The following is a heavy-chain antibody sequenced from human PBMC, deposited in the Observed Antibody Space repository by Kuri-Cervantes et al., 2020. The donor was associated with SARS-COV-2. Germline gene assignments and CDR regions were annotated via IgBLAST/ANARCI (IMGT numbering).Heavy chain of an antibody. CDR3: ARDRSIFVVVTPRMDYYYGMDV. Sequence: SCAISGDSVSSNSSAWNWIRQSPSRGLEWLGRTYYRSKWYNDYAVSVKSRITINPDTSKNQFSLQLNSVTPEDTAVYYCARDRSIFVVVTPRMDYYYGMDVWGQGTTVTVSS. J-gene: IGHJ6*02. CDR2: TYYRSKWYN. V-gene: IGHV6-1*01. D-gene: IGHD3-3*01. CDR1: GDSVSSNSSA.